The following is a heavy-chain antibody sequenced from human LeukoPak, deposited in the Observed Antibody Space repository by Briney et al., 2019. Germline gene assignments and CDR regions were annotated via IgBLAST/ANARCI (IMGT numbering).Heavy chain of an antibody. CDR3: ARDPSYASSWYHYMDV. CDR2: ISSSSAKI. CDR1: EFTFFRYA. D-gene: IGHD6-13*01. Sequence: GGSLRLSCAASEFTFFRYAMNWVRQAPGKGLGWVSYISSSSAKIDYAESVKGRFTISKDNSKNSLYLQMDSLRAEDTAVYYCARDPSYASSWYHYMDVWGKGTTVTVSS. V-gene: IGHV3-48*04. J-gene: IGHJ6*03.